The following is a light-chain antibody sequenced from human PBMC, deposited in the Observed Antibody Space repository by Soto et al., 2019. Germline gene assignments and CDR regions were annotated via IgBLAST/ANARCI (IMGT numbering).Light chain of an antibody. V-gene: IGLV6-57*02. CDR2: EDN. CDR1: SGSIASNY. Sequence: NFMLTQPHSVSESPGKTVTISCTGSSGSIASNYVQWYQQRPGSAPTTVIYEDNQRPSGVPDRFSGSIDGSSNSASLTISGLKTEDEADYYCQSYDSSNQGVFGGGTKVTVL. CDR3: QSYDSSNQGV. J-gene: IGLJ3*02.